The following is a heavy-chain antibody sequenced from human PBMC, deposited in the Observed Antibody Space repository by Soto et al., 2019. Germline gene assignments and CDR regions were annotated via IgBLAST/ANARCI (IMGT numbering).Heavy chain of an antibody. V-gene: IGHV1-3*01. CDR1: GYTFTSYA. CDR2: INAGNGNT. J-gene: IGHJ6*03. D-gene: IGHD1-26*01. CDR3: ARIPGGDYYYYMDV. Sequence: ASVKVSCKASGYTFTSYAMHWVRQAPGQRLEWMGWINAGNGNTKYSQKFQGRVTITRDTSASTAYMELSSLRSEDTAVYYCARIPGGDYYYYMDVWGKGTTVTVSS.